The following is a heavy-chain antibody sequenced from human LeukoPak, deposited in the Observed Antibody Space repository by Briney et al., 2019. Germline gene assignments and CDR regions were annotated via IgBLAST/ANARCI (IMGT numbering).Heavy chain of an antibody. Sequence: SETLSLTCTVSGGSISSGGYYWSWIRQHPGKGLEWIGYIYYSGSTYYNPSLKSRVTISVDTSKNQFSLKLTSVTAADTAVYYCARQWGSSSFYWGQGTLVTVSS. CDR1: GGSISSGGYY. D-gene: IGHD6-13*01. CDR3: ARQWGSSSFY. CDR2: IYYSGST. V-gene: IGHV4-31*03. J-gene: IGHJ4*02.